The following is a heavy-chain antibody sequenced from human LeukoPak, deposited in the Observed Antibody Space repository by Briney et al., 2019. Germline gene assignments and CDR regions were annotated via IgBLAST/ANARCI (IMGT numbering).Heavy chain of an antibody. J-gene: IGHJ4*02. V-gene: IGHV3-11*04. D-gene: IGHD2-21*02. CDR1: GFTLSDYF. CDR2: IGADGTG. CDR3: ARPAYCGNNCYYFPDY. Sequence: GGSLRLSCEASGFTLSDYFMGWIRQAPGKGLEWRSHIGADGTGYYTDSVKGRATISRDNAKNSLYLQMNSLRAEDTAVYYCARPAYCGNNCYYFPDYWGQGTLVTVSS.